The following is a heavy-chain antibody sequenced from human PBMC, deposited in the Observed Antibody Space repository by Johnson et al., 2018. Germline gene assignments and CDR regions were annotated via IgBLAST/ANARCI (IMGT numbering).Heavy chain of an antibody. CDR3: AKASGSGLRDQVFGV. D-gene: IGHD3-3*01. V-gene: IGHV3-30-3*01. J-gene: IGHJ3*01. CDR2: VAYDGGNK. Sequence: QVQLVQSGGGVVQPGRSLRLSCAASGFTFSTYAMHWVRQAPGKGLEWVAVVAYDGGNKYLADSVKGRFTISRDNSKNTLFLQMNSLRTEDTAVYYCAKASGSGLRDQVFGVWGQGTMVTVSS. CDR1: GFTFSTYA.